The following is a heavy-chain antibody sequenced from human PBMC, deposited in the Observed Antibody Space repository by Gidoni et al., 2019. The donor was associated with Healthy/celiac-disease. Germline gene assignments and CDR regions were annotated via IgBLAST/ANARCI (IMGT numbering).Heavy chain of an antibody. J-gene: IGHJ4*02. CDR1: GFTFSSYG. Sequence: LSCAASGFTFSSYGMHWVRQAPGKGLEWVAVIWYDGSNKYYADSVKGRFTISRENSKNTLYLQMNSLRAEDTAVYYCARDRVKYCGGDCYSGFDYWGQGTLVTVSS. D-gene: IGHD2-21*02. CDR2: IWYDGSNK. V-gene: IGHV3-33*01. CDR3: ARDRVKYCGGDCYSGFDY.